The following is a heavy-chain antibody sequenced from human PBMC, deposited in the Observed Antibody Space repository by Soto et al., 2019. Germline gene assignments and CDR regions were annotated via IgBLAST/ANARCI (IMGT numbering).Heavy chain of an antibody. V-gene: IGHV1-8*01. J-gene: IGHJ4*02. CDR3: AREKSGYDWVYFDY. CDR2: MNPNSGNT. D-gene: IGHD5-12*01. Sequence: ASVKVSCKASGYTFTSYDINWVRQATGQGLEWMGWMNPNSGNTGYAQKFQGRVTMTRNTSISTAYMELSSVTAADTAVYYCAREKSGYDWVYFDYWGQGTQVTVSS. CDR1: GYTFTSYD.